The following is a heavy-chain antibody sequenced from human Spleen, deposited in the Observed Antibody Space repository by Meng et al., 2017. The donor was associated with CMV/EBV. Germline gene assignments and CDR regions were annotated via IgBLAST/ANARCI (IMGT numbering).Heavy chain of an antibody. CDR1: GGTFSSYA. V-gene: IGHV1-69*05. CDR2: IIPIFGTA. D-gene: IGHD1-26*01. CDR3: AVRSGGAGWFDP. Sequence: SVKVSCKASGGTFSSYAISWVRQAPGQGLEWMGGIIPIFGTANYAQKFQGRVTITTDESTSTAYMELSSLRSEDTAVYYCAVRSGGAGWFDPWGQGTLVTVSS. J-gene: IGHJ5*02.